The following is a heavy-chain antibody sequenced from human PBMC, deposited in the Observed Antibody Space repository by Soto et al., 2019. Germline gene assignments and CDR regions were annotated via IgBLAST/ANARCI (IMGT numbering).Heavy chain of an antibody. D-gene: IGHD3-10*01. V-gene: IGHV3-33*01. J-gene: IGHJ6*03. CDR1: GFTFSSYG. CDR2: IWYDGSNK. CDR3: ARVRGVKSYYYMDV. Sequence: GGSLRLSCAASGFTFSSYGMHWVRQAPGKGLEWVAVIWYDGSNKYYADSVKGRFTISRDNSKNTLYLQMNSLRAEDTAVYYCARVRGVKSYYYMDVWGKGTTVTVSS.